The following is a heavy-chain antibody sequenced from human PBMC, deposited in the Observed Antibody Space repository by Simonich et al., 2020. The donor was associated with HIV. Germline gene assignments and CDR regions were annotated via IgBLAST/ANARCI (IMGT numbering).Heavy chain of an antibody. J-gene: IGHJ4*01. D-gene: IGHD3-10*01. V-gene: IGHV4-34*01. CDR1: GGAFSGYY. Sequence: QVQLQEWGAGLLKPSETLSLTCAVYGGAFSGYYWNWISQPPGKGMEWIGEINHSGSTNYNPSLKSRVSISVDTSKNQFSLKLTSGTAADTAVYYCARRGSVSSGSPRYFDSWGHGTLVTVSS. CDR2: INHSGST. CDR3: ARRGSVSSGSPRYFDS.